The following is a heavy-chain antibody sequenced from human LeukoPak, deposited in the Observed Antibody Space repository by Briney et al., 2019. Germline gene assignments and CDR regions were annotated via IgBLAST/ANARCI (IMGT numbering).Heavy chain of an antibody. CDR2: IYNSGST. D-gene: IGHD3-10*01. CDR1: GGSISSYY. V-gene: IGHV4-59*08. Sequence: SETLSLTCTVSGGSISSYYWSWIRQPPGKGLEWIGYIYNSGSTNYNPSPKSRVTISVDTSKNQFSLKLSSVTAADTAVYYCARHINYYGSGSYPDYWGQGTLVAVSS. CDR3: ARHINYYGSGSYPDY. J-gene: IGHJ4*02.